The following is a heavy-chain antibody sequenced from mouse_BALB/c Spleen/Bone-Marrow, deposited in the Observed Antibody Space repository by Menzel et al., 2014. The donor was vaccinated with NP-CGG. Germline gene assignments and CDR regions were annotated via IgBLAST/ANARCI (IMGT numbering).Heavy chain of an antibody. CDR3: ARWYRDPHFAMDY. CDR2: IYPGDGDT. D-gene: IGHD2-14*01. V-gene: IGHV1-80*01. J-gene: IGHJ4*01. CDR1: GYAFSSYW. Sequence: QVQLQQSGAELVRPGSSVKISCKASGYAFSSYWMNWVKQRPGQGLEWIGQIYPGDGDTNYNGNFKDKATLTVDRSSSAAFMQLRSLTSEDSAVYFCARWYRDPHFAMDYWGPGTSVTVSS.